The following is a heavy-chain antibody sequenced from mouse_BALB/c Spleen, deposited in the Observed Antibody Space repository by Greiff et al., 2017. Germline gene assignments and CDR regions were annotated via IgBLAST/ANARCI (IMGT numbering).Heavy chain of an antibody. V-gene: IGHV1S81*02. CDR2: INPSNGGT. CDR1: GYTFTSYY. J-gene: IGHJ1*01. D-gene: IGHD2-13*01. Sequence: QVQLKESGAELVKPGASVKLSCKASGYTFTSYYMYWVKQRPGQGLEWIGEINPSNGGTNFNEKFKSKATLTVDKSSSTAYMQLSSLTSEDSAVYYCTRVTVYWYFDVWGAGTTVTVSS. CDR3: TRVTVYWYFDV.